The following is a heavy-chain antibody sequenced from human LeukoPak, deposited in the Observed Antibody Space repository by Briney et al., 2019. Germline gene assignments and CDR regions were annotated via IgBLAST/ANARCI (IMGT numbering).Heavy chain of an antibody. CDR3: ARHDNYPGFGRGFDP. V-gene: IGHV4-59*08. Sequence: SETLSLTRSVSGDSMSGYYWSWIRQPPGKGLEWIGYMYYSGTTNYNPSLKSRVTISADTSKNHFSLKLYSVTAADTAVYYCARHDNYPGFGRGFDPWGQGFLVTATS. CDR1: GDSMSGYY. J-gene: IGHJ5*02. D-gene: IGHD1-14*01. CDR2: MYYSGTT.